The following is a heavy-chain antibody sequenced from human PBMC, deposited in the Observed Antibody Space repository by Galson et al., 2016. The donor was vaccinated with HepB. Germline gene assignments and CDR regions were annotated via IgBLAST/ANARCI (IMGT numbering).Heavy chain of an antibody. CDR1: GFSLSTTGVG. J-gene: IGHJ5*02. V-gene: IGHV2-5*02. Sequence: PALVKPTQTLTLTCTFSGFSLSTTGVGVGWFGQPPGKALEWLAFIYWDDDKRYSPSLKSRLTITKDTSKNQVVLTFTNMDPADTATYSCAHRPLVRGLVIETKWFGPWGQGTLVTVSS. D-gene: IGHD3-10*01. CDR2: IYWDDDK. CDR3: AHRPLVRGLVIETKWFGP.